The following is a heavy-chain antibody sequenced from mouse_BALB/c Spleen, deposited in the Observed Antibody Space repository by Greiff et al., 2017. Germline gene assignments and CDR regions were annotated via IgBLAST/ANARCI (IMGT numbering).Heavy chain of an antibody. D-gene: IGHD2-4*01. Sequence: EVKLVESGGGLVKPGGSLKLSCAASGFTFSDYYMYWVRQTPEKRLEWVATISDGGSYTYYPDSVKGRFTISSDNAKNNLYLQMSSLKSEDTAMYYCARDTMITTGYAMDYWGQGTSVTVSS. V-gene: IGHV5-4*02. CDR1: GFTFSDYY. CDR3: ARDTMITTGYAMDY. CDR2: ISDGGSYT. J-gene: IGHJ4*01.